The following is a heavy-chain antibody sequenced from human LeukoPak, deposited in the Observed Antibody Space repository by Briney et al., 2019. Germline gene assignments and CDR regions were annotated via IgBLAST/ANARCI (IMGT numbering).Heavy chain of an antibody. D-gene: IGHD6-13*01. CDR2: VSYNGIS. Sequence: SETLSLTCTVSGGSISSSSYYWGWIRQPPGKGLAWVGSVSYNGISYYNPSLQSRVTVSVDTSKNHFSLRLPSVTAADTAVYYCARTTEAHSWRTRYYDYYMDVWGKGTTVTVSS. CDR1: GGSISSSSYY. CDR3: ARTTEAHSWRTRYYDYYMDV. V-gene: IGHV4-39*07. J-gene: IGHJ6*03.